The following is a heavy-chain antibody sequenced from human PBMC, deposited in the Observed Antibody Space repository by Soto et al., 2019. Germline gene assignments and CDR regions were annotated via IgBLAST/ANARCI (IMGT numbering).Heavy chain of an antibody. CDR1: GGSISSGGYS. D-gene: IGHD5-18*01. CDR3: ARASLQLNFDY. J-gene: IGHJ4*02. CDR2: IYHSGST. V-gene: IGHV4-30-2*01. Sequence: LSLTCAVSGGSISSGGYSWSWIRQPPGKGLEWIGYIYHSGSTYYNPSLKSRVTISVDRSKNQFSLKLSSVTAADTAVYYCARASLQLNFDYWGQGTLVTVS.